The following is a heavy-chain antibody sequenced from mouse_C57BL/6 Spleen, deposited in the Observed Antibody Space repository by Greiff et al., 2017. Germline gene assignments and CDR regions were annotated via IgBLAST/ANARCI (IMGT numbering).Heavy chain of an antibody. V-gene: IGHV7-3*01. J-gene: IGHJ3*01. CDR3: ARYNGNYVFAY. Sequence: EVKLVESGGGLVQPGGSLSLSCAASGFTFTDYYMSWVRQPPGKALEWLGFIRNKANGYTTEYSASVKGRFTISRDNSQSILYLQMNALRAEDSATYYCARYNGNYVFAYWGQGTLVTVSA. CDR1: GFTFTDYY. D-gene: IGHD2-1*01. CDR2: IRNKANGYTT.